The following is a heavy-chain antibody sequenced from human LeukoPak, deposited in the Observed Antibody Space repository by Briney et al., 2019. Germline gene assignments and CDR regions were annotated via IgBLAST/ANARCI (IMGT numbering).Heavy chain of an antibody. D-gene: IGHD6-6*01. Sequence: GASVKVSCKASGYTFTSYAINWVRQATGQGLEWMGWMNPNSGNTGYAQKFQGRVTMTRNTSISTAYMELSSLRSEDTAVYYCARGRSSIAARRRLIRFAPWGQGTLVTVSS. CDR3: ARGRSSIAARRRLIRFAP. V-gene: IGHV1-8*01. CDR1: GYTFTSYA. J-gene: IGHJ5*02. CDR2: MNPNSGNT.